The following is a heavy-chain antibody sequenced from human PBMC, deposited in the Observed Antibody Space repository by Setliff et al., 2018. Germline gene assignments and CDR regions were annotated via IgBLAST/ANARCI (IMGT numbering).Heavy chain of an antibody. CDR1: GYTFTSYA. D-gene: IGHD3-22*01. V-gene: IGHV7-4-1*02. CDR2: INTNTGNP. Sequence: ASVKVSCKASGYTFTSYAMNWVRQAPGQGLEWMGWINTNTGNPTYAQGFTGRFVFSLDTSVSTAYLQISSLKAEDTAVYYCARGLSYYDSSGSLLAPYAFDIWGQGTMVTVSS. CDR3: ARGLSYYDSSGSLLAPYAFDI. J-gene: IGHJ3*02.